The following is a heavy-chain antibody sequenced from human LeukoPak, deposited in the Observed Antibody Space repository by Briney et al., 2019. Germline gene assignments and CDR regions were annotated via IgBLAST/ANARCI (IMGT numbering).Heavy chain of an antibody. CDR3: ARDSYSSGWYSGLLDAFDI. V-gene: IGHV3-30*03. J-gene: IGHJ3*02. CDR1: GFTVSSNY. CDR2: ISYDGTNK. D-gene: IGHD6-19*01. Sequence: GGSLRLSCAASGFTVSSNYMSWVRQAPGKGLEGVAVISYDGTNKYYADSVKGRFTISRDNSKNTLYLQMNSLRAEDTAVYYCARDSYSSGWYSGLLDAFDIWGQGTMVTVSS.